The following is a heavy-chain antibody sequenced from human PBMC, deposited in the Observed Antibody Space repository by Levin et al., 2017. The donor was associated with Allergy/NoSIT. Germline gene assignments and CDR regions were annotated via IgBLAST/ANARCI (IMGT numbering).Heavy chain of an antibody. CDR2: IYSGGST. Sequence: GGSLRLSCAASGFTVSSNYMSWVRQAPGKGLEWVSVIYSGGSTYYADSVKGRFTISRDNSKNTLYLQMNSLRAEDTAVYYCARDPPIVRREWELSQDSYWGQGTLVTVSS. CDR3: ARDPPIVRREWELSQDSY. D-gene: IGHD1-26*01. V-gene: IGHV3-53*01. J-gene: IGHJ4*02. CDR1: GFTVSSNY.